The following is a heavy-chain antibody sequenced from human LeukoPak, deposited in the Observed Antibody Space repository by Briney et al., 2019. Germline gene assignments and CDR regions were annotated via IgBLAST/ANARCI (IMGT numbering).Heavy chain of an antibody. CDR3: ARAKSSAWSAFDI. Sequence: GGSLRLSCAASGFTFSSYSMNWVRQAPGKGLEWVSYISSSSSTIYYADSVKGRFTISRDNAKNSLYLQMNSLRAEDTAVYYCARAKSSAWSAFDIWGQGTMVTVSS. CDR2: ISSSSSTI. J-gene: IGHJ3*02. D-gene: IGHD6-19*01. CDR1: GFTFSSYS. V-gene: IGHV3-48*04.